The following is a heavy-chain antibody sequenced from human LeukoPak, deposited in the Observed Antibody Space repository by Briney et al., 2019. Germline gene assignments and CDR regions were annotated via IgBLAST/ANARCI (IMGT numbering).Heavy chain of an antibody. CDR3: ARGTYIGSGWYTLSGAWFDP. CDR1: GGSFSGYY. J-gene: IGHJ5*02. Sequence: PSETLSLTCAVYGGSFSGYYWSWTRQPPGKGLEWIGEINHSGSTNYNPSLKSRVTISVDTSKNQFSLKLSSVTAADTAVYYCARGTYIGSGWYTLSGAWFDPWGQGTLVTVSS. V-gene: IGHV4-34*01. D-gene: IGHD6-19*01. CDR2: INHSGST.